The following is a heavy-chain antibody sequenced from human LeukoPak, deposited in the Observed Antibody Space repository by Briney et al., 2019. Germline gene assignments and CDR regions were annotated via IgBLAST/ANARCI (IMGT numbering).Heavy chain of an antibody. D-gene: IGHD2-2*01. CDR2: IYHSGST. V-gene: IGHV4-4*02. CDR1: GGSISSSNW. CDR3: ARDWLGYCSSTSCRKEVYYYMDV. Sequence: ASETLSVTCAVSGGSISSSNWWSWVRQPPGKGLEWIGEIYHSGSTNYNPSLKSRVTISVDKSKNQFSLKLSSVTAADTAVYYCARDWLGYCSSTSCRKEVYYYMDVWGKGTTVTVSS. J-gene: IGHJ6*03.